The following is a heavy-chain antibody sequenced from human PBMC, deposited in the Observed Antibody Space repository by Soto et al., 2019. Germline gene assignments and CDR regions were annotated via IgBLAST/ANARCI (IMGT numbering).Heavy chain of an antibody. J-gene: IGHJ2*01. Sequence: QVQLQQWGAGPLRPLETLSLTCGVSGGSFSGYYWAWIRQSPGKGLEWIGEINDRGSINYNPSLKSRVSISHDTSKNHYSRNLRSVTAADTAVYYCARESHDILTGPPWVWYFDLWGSCTLVTVSS. CDR3: ARESHDILTGPPWVWYFDL. CDR1: GGSFSGYY. D-gene: IGHD3-9*01. V-gene: IGHV4-34*01. CDR2: INDRGSI.